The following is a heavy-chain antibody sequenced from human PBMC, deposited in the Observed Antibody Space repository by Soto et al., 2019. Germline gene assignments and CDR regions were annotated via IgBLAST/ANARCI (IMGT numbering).Heavy chain of an antibody. J-gene: IGHJ4*02. V-gene: IGHV1-18*01. CDR3: ARDFKVAADSSWYGYYFDY. D-gene: IGHD6-13*01. CDR1: GYTFTSYG. CDR2: ISAYNGNT. Sequence: ASVKVSCKASGYTFTSYGISWVRQAPGQGLEWMGWISAYNGNTNYAQKLQGRVTMTTDTSTSTAYMELRSLRSDDTAVYYCARDFKVAADSSWYGYYFDYWGQGTLVTVSS.